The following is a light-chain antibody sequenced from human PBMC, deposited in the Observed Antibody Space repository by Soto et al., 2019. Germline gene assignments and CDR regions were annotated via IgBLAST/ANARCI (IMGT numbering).Light chain of an antibody. CDR1: SSDVGGYNY. J-gene: IGLJ2*01. Sequence: QSALTQPPSASGSPGQSVTISCTGTSSDVGGYNYVSWYQQHPVKAPKLMISEVSKRPSGVPDRFSGSTSGNTASLTVSGLQAEDEAEYYCSSFAGNNNLVFRGGTKVTVL. CDR3: SSFAGNNNLV. V-gene: IGLV2-8*01. CDR2: EVS.